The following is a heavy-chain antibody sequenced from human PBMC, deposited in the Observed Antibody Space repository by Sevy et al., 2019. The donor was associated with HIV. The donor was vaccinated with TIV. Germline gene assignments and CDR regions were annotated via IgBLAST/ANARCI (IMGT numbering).Heavy chain of an antibody. CDR2: ISSSSTYI. D-gene: IGHD5-18*01. CDR3: ARGKSGYGYGLDY. Sequence: GGSLRLSCAASGFTFSTYNMNWVRQAPGKGLVWVSSISSSSTYIYYADSVKGRFTISRDNSKNTLYLQMNSLRVEDTAVYYCARGKSGYGYGLDYWGQGTLVTVSS. CDR1: GFTFSTYN. V-gene: IGHV3-21*01. J-gene: IGHJ4*02.